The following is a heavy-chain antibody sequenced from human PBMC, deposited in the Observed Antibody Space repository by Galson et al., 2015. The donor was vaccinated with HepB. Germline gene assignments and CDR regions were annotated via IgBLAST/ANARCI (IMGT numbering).Heavy chain of an antibody. CDR1: ESSFRSSW. J-gene: IGHJ3*02. Sequence: SLRLSCAASESSFRSSWMNWVRQAPGKGLEWVASINEDGSEKFHVDSVRGRFTISRDNAKNSLSLQMNSLRAEDTAVYYCARDRAYDAFDIWGQGTMVTVSS. CDR2: INEDGSEK. CDR3: ARDRAYDAFDI. V-gene: IGHV3-7*03.